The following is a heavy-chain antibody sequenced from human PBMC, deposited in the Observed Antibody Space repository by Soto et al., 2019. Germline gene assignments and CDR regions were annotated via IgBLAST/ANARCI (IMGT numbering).Heavy chain of an antibody. V-gene: IGHV1-69*15. CDR3: AKSPDPYSSSNYYYYGMDV. Sequence: QVQLVQSGAEVKKPGSSVKVSCKASGGTFSSYAITWVRQAPGQGLEWMGRIIPIFGTTNYAQKFQGRVTITADESTSTAYMDLSSLRSDDTAVYYCAKSPDPYSSSNYYYYGMDVWGQETTVTVSS. CDR2: IIPIFGTT. CDR1: GGTFSSYA. D-gene: IGHD6-6*01. J-gene: IGHJ6*02.